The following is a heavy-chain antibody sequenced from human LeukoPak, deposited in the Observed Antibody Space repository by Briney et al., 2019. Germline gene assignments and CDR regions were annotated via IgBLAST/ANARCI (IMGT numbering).Heavy chain of an antibody. CDR1: GFTFSSYS. V-gene: IGHV3-21*01. Sequence: GGSLRLSCAASGFTFSSYSMNCVRQAPGKGLEWFSSISSNSSAIYYADSLKGRFTIPRDNPQNPLYLQMNSVRAEHSAVYYCARGPYPREGAFDIGGQGTLVPVSS. J-gene: IGHJ3*02. CDR2: ISSNSSAI. CDR3: ARGPYPREGAFDI. D-gene: IGHD1-26*01.